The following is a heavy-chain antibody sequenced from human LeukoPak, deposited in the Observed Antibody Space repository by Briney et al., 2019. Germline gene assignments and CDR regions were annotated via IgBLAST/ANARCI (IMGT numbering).Heavy chain of an antibody. CDR3: ARQGSFLTAFENSDNWFDP. CDR2: IYYTGNT. D-gene: IGHD2/OR15-2a*01. V-gene: IGHV4-39*01. CDR1: GDSIRSSSYY. J-gene: IGHJ5*02. Sequence: SETLSLTCTVSGDSIRSSSYYWGWIRQPPGKGLEWIGSIYYTGNTFCNSSLKSRVTMSVDTSRNQFSLKLGSVTAADTAVYYCARQGSFLTAFENSDNWFDPWGQGTPVIVSP.